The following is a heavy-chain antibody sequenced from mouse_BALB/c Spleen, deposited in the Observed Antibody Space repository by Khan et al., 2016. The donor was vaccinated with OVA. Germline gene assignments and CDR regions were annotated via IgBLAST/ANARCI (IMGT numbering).Heavy chain of an antibody. Sequence: VQLQESGPEVKKPGETVKISCKASGYSFTNYGMNWVRQAPGKGLKWMGWINTYTGEPTYADDFKGRFAFSLETSASTAYLQINNLKNEDTATYCCASGGYWYFDVWGAGTTVTVSS. CDR1: GYSFTNYG. CDR3: ASGGYWYFDV. D-gene: IGHD1-1*02. CDR2: INTYTGEP. J-gene: IGHJ1*01. V-gene: IGHV9-3-1*01.